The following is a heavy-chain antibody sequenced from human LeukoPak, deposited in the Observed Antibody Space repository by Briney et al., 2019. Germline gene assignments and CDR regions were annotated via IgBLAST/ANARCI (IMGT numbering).Heavy chain of an antibody. D-gene: IGHD2-2*01. CDR1: GFTFSSYS. J-gene: IGHJ4*02. Sequence: GGSLRLSCAASGFTFSSYSMNWVRQAPGKGLEWVSYISSSSSTIYYADSVKGRFTISRDNAKNSLYLQMNSLRAEDTAVYYCANDRYCRTTTCPPVGYWGQGTLVTVSS. CDR3: ANDRYCRTTTCPPVGY. CDR2: ISSSSSTI. V-gene: IGHV3-48*04.